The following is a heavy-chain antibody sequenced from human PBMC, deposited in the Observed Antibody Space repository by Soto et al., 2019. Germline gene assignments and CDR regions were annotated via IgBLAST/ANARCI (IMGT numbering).Heavy chain of an antibody. V-gene: IGHV1-8*01. CDR3: ARDIAAAGSYYGMDV. J-gene: IGHJ6*02. Sequence: ASVKVSCKASGYTFTSYDINWVRQATGQGLEWMGRMNPNSGNTGYAQKFQGRVTMTRNTSISTAYMELSSLRSEDTAVYYCARDIAAAGSYYGMDVWGQGTTVTVSS. D-gene: IGHD6-13*01. CDR1: GYTFTSYD. CDR2: MNPNSGNT.